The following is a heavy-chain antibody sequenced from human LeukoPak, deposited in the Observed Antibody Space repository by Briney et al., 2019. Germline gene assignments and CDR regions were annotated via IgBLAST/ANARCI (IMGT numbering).Heavy chain of an antibody. Sequence: GGSLRLSCAASGFTFSSYVRSWVRQAPGKGLEWVSGISSGGDFTYYAESVKGRFTISRDNYKSTLYLQMNSLRAEDTAVYYCVSGIYTSGWYFDYWGQGTLVTVSS. CDR3: VSGIYTSGWYFDY. CDR1: GFTFSSYV. J-gene: IGHJ4*02. D-gene: IGHD6-19*01. CDR2: ISSGGDFT. V-gene: IGHV3-23*01.